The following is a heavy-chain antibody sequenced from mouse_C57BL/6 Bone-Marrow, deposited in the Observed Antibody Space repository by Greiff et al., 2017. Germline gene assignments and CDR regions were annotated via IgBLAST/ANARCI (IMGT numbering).Heavy chain of an antibody. CDR1: GFTFSDYY. D-gene: IGHD1-1*01. V-gene: IGHV5-12*01. J-gene: IGHJ3*01. CDR2: ISNGGGST. Sequence: EVKLMESGGGLVQPGGSLKLSCAASGFTFSDYYMYWVRQTPEKRLEWVAYISNGGGSTYYPDKVKGRFTISRDNAKNTLYLQMSRLKSEDTAMYDCARRDDGSSHRGYWGQGTLVTVSA. CDR3: ARRDDGSSHRGY.